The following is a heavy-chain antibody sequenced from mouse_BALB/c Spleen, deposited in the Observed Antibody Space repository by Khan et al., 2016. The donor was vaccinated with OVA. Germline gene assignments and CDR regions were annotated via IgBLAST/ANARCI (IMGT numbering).Heavy chain of an antibody. CDR3: TRLAYYYDSEGFAY. CDR1: GFTFSTYG. CDR2: VSTGGGYT. V-gene: IGHV5-6*01. Sequence: EVELVESGGDLVKPGGSLKLSCAASGFTFSTYGMSWVRQTPDKRLEWVATVSTGGGYTYYPDSVKGRFTISRDNAKNTLYLQMSGLKSEDTAMFYGTRLAYYYDSEGFAYWGQGTLVTVS. D-gene: IGHD1-1*01. J-gene: IGHJ3*01.